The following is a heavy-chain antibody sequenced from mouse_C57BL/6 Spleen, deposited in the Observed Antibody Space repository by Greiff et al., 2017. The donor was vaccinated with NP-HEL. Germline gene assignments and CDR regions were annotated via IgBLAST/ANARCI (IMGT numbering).Heavy chain of an antibody. D-gene: IGHD1-1*01. V-gene: IGHV1-50*01. CDR2: IDPSDSYT. CDR3: ARGYYGSSYGYFDY. J-gene: IGHJ2*01. CDR1: GYTFTSYW. Sequence: QVQLQQPGAELVKPGASVKLSCKASGYTFTSYWMQWVKQRPGQGLEWIGEIDPSDSYTNYNHKFKGKATLTVDTSSSTAYMQLSSLTSEDSAVYDCARGYYGSSYGYFDYWGQGTTLTVSS.